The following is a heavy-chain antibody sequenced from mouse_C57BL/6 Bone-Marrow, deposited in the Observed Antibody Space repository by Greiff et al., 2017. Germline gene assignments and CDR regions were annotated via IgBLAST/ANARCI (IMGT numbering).Heavy chain of an antibody. V-gene: IGHV5-16*01. Sequence: EVKLVESEGGLVQPGSSMKLSCTASGFTFSDYYMAWVRQVPEKGLEWVANINYDGSSTYYLDSLKSRFIISRDNAKNILYLQMSSLKSEDTATYYCARFYDGYGYYFDDWGQGTTLTGSS. J-gene: IGHJ2*01. CDR2: INYDGSST. D-gene: IGHD2-3*01. CDR1: GFTFSDYY. CDR3: ARFYDGYGYYFDD.